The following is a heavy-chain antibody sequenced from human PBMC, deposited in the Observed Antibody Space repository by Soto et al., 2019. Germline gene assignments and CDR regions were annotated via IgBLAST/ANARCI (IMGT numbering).Heavy chain of an antibody. CDR2: IIPIFGTA. J-gene: IGHJ5*02. CDR3: ARVPGRGGYYDFWFDP. V-gene: IGHV1-69*13. D-gene: IGHD3-3*01. Sequence: GASVKVSCNASRGAFSRYAMSWVRQAPEQGLEWMGGIIPIFGTAHYAQKFRGRVTITADESTSTAYMELSSLRSEDKAVYYCARVPGRGGYYDFWFDPWGQGTLVTSPQ. CDR1: RGAFSRYA.